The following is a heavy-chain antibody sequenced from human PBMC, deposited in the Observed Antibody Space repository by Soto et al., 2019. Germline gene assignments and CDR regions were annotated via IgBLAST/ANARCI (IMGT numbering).Heavy chain of an antibody. CDR1: GFSFGSYA. J-gene: IGHJ4*02. CDR2: ISGSDGKT. Sequence: GGSLRLSCAASGFSFGSYALSWVRQAPGKGLEWVSTISGSDGKTFYADSVKGRFSISRDTSQSTLYLQMNSLRADDTAMYYCARWSYLDYWGQGTRVTVSS. D-gene: IGHD3-3*01. CDR3: ARWSYLDY. V-gene: IGHV3-23*01.